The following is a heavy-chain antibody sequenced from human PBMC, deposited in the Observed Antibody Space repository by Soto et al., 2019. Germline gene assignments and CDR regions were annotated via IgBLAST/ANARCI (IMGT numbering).Heavy chain of an antibody. Sequence: EVQVLESGGGLVQPGGSLRLSCAASGFTFSSYAMTWVRQAPGKGLEWVSTITGRGGGTYYADSVKGRFTISRDNSKNTLFLQINSLRAEDTAIYFCARSASSSGRYSGGYWAYWGQGTLVAVSS. J-gene: IGHJ4*02. CDR2: ITGRGGGT. V-gene: IGHV3-23*01. CDR1: GFTFSSYA. CDR3: ARSASSSGRYSGGYWAY. D-gene: IGHD1-26*01.